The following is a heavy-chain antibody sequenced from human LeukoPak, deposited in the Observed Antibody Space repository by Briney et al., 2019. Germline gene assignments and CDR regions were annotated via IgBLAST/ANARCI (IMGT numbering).Heavy chain of an antibody. J-gene: IGHJ4*02. CDR1: GFTFSSYG. Sequence: GGSLRLSCAASGFTFSSYGMHWVRQAPGKGLEWVAVISYDGSNKYYADSVKGRFTISRDNSKNTLYLQMSSLRAEDTAVYYCARGGPAAGRFDYWGQGTLVTVSS. CDR3: ARGGPAAGRFDY. CDR2: ISYDGSNK. V-gene: IGHV3-30*03. D-gene: IGHD6-13*01.